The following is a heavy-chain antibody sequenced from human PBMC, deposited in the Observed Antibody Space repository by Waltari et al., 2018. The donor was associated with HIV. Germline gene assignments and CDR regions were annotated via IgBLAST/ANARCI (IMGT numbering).Heavy chain of an antibody. CDR2: IYHSGST. J-gene: IGHJ4*02. Sequence: QVQLQDSGPGLVKPSGTLSLTCVVSGGSIGSSNWWSWVRQPPGKGLEWMGEIYHSGSTNYNPSLKSRVTISVDKSKDKFTLKLRSVTAADTAVYFCARVSSLTGYYKALDYWGQGTLVTVSS. CDR1: GGSIGSSNW. V-gene: IGHV4-4*02. CDR3: ARVSSLTGYYKALDY. D-gene: IGHD3-9*01.